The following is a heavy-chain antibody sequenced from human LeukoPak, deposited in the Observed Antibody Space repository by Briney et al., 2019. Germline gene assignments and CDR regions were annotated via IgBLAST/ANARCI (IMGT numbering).Heavy chain of an antibody. V-gene: IGHV4-59*11. CDR3: ARRAKMATLDY. CDR2: IYYSGST. D-gene: IGHD5-24*01. Sequence: PSETLSLTCTVSGGSISSHYWSWIRQPPGKGLEWIGYIYYSGSTNYSPSLKSRVTISVDTSKNQFSLKLSSVTAADTAVYYCARRAKMATLDYWGQGTRVTVSS. CDR1: GGSISSHY. J-gene: IGHJ4*02.